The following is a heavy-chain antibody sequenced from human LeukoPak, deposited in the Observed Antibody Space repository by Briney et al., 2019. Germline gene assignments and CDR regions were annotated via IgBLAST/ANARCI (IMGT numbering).Heavy chain of an antibody. CDR3: VRVRGWHAFDY. V-gene: IGHV3-7*01. CDR1: GFRFMNYW. D-gene: IGHD6-19*01. Sequence: PRGSLRLSSAASGFRFMNYWMAWVRQAPGKGLEWVGHIKEDGSETSYVDSVEGRFTISTDNARNPLSMQVDSVRAADTAISHCVRVRGWHAFDYWGQGALVTVSS. J-gene: IGHJ4*02. CDR2: IKEDGSET.